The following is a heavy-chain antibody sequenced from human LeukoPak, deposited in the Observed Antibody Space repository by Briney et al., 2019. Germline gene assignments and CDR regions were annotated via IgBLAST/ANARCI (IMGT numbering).Heavy chain of an antibody. CDR2: ISSSDGSI. D-gene: IGHD3-16*01. J-gene: IGHJ4*02. V-gene: IGHV3-11*01. CDR3: ARAPGG. Sequence: GGSLRLSCAASGFTFSDSYMSWIRQAPGKGLEWVSYISSSDGSIYYADSVKGRFTIARDNAKSSLHLQMNSLRAEDTAVYYCARAPGGWGQGTLVTVSS. CDR1: GFTFSDSY.